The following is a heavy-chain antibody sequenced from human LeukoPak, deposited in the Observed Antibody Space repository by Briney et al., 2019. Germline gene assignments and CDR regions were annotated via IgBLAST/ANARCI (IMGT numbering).Heavy chain of an antibody. Sequence: SETLSPTCGVSGGSLTGYYWSWIRQPPGKGLEWIGEINHSGSTKYNPSLESRVSISLDTSKNHFSLRLSSVTAADTAVYYCARRVAFDIWGQGTMVTVSS. CDR2: INHSGST. V-gene: IGHV4-34*01. J-gene: IGHJ3*02. CDR1: GGSLTGYY. CDR3: ARRVAFDI.